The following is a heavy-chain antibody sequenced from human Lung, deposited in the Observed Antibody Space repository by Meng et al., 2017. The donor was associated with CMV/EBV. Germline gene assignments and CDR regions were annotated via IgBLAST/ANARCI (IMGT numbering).Heavy chain of an antibody. V-gene: IGHV4-39*01. CDR2: IYYSGST. D-gene: IGHD3-3*01. CDR1: GGSISSSSYY. Sequence: SETLSLTCTVSGGSISSSSYYWGWIRQPPGKGLEWIGSIYYSGSTYYNPSLKSRVTISVDTSKNQFSLKLSSVTAADTAVYYCARQRPVLDAVDIWGQGTMVXVSS. J-gene: IGHJ3*02. CDR3: ARQRPVLDAVDI.